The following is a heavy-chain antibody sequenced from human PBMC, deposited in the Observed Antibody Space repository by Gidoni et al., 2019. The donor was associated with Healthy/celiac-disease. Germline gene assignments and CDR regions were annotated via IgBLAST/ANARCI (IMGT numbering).Heavy chain of an antibody. CDR2: IYYSGST. J-gene: IGHJ4*02. CDR1: GGSVSRGSYY. D-gene: IGHD2-2*01. Sequence: LSLTCTVSGGSVSRGSYYWSWIRQPPGKGLEWIGYIYYSGSTNYNPSLKSRVTISVDTSKNQFSLKLSSVTAADTAVYYCARAWIHDDLCSSTSCVPCWGQGTLVTVSS. CDR3: ARAWIHDDLCSSTSCVPC. V-gene: IGHV4-61*01.